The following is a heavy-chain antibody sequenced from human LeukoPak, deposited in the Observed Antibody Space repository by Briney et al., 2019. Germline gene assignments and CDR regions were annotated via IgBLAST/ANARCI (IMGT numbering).Heavy chain of an antibody. CDR2: ISPSDGSA. J-gene: IGHJ5*02. CDR3: ARGLGSGSYYGS. CDR1: GYTFTSYR. V-gene: IGHV1-46*04. Sequence: ASVKVSCKASGYTFTSYRIHWVRQAPGQGLEWMGIISPSDGSATYAQELQGRVTMTKDTSTSTAYMELSSLRSEDMAVYYCARGLGSGSYYGSWGQGTLVTVSS. D-gene: IGHD3-10*01.